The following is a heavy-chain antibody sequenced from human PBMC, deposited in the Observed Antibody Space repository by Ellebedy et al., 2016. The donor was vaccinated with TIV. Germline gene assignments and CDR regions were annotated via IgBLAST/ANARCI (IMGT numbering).Heavy chain of an antibody. V-gene: IGHV3-30-3*01. J-gene: IGHJ4*02. Sequence: GESLKISCAASGFTFSSYAMHWVRQAPGKGLEWVAVISYDGSNKYYADSVKGRFTISRDNSKNTLYLQMNSLRAEDTAVYYCARGQYYYDSSGYMRGDYWGQGTLVTVSS. CDR1: GFTFSSYA. CDR3: ARGQYYYDSSGYMRGDY. CDR2: ISYDGSNK. D-gene: IGHD3-22*01.